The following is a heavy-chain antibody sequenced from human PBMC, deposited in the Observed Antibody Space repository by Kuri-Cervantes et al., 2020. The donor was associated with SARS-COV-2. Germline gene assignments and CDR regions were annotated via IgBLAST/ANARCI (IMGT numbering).Heavy chain of an antibody. CDR1: GGSFSGYY. D-gene: IGHD5-12*01. V-gene: IGHV4-34*01. Sequence: SETLSLTCAVYGGSFSGYYCSWIRQPPGKGLEWMGEINHSGSTNYNPSLKSRVTISVDTSKNQFSLKLSSVPAADTAVYYCARGDIVATSAYFDYWGQGTQVTVSS. CDR2: INHSGST. J-gene: IGHJ4*02. CDR3: ARGDIVATSAYFDY.